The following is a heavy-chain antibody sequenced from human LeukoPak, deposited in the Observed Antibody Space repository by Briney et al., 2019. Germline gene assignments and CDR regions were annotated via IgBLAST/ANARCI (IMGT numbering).Heavy chain of an antibody. D-gene: IGHD3-16*01. J-gene: IGHJ4*02. V-gene: IGHV4-4*09. CDR3: ARLNFRGGEALHFDS. Sequence: SETLSLTCTVSGGSLTNYYWGWIRQPPGKGLEFIGYIHSDGTTNYDSSLQSRVAISLDTSKIQFSLRLYSVTAADTALYFCARLNFRGGEALHFDSWGQGTLVTVSS. CDR2: IHSDGTT. CDR1: GGSLTNYY.